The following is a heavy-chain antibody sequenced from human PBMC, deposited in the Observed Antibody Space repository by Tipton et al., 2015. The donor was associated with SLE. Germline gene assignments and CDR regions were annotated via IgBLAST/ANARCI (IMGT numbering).Heavy chain of an antibody. D-gene: IGHD3-22*01. J-gene: IGHJ4*02. Sequence: GLVKPSETLSLTCAVYGGSFTSSSYYWAWIRQSPGKGVEWIGEINHRGSTNHNPSLKSRVTISVDTSKNQFSLKLSSVTAADTAVYYCARGSEIVVVITNWGQGTLVTVSS. V-gene: IGHV4-34*01. CDR3: ARGSEIVVVITN. CDR2: INHRGST. CDR1: GGSFTSSSYY.